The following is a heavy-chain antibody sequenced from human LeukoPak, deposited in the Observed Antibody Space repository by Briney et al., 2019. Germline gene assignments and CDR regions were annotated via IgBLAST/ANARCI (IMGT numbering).Heavy chain of an antibody. CDR3: ASCITIFGVARQGCPWFDP. V-gene: IGHV3-7*01. CDR1: GFTFSSYW. D-gene: IGHD3-3*01. CDR2: IKQDGSEK. J-gene: IGHJ5*02. Sequence: GGSLRLSCAASGFTFSSYWMSWVRQAPGKGLEWVANIKQDGSEKYYVDSVKGRFTISRDNAKNSLYLQMNSLRAEDTAVYYCASCITIFGVARQGCPWFDPWGQGTLVTVSS.